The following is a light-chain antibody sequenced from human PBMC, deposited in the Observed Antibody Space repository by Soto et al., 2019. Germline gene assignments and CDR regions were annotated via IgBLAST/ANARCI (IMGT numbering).Light chain of an antibody. CDR1: QNINSDY. Sequence: LTKSPGNLSRSPGERATLSFRASQNINSDYFAWYQQKPGQAPRLLIYDASNRATGIPARFSGSGSGTDFTLTISCLEPEDFAVYYCQQYGLPPSFGQGTKVAIK. CDR2: DAS. CDR3: QQYGLPPS. V-gene: IGKV3-20*01. J-gene: IGKJ1*01.